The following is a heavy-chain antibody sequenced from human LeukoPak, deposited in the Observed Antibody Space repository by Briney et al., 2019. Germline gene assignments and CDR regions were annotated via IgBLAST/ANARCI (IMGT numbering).Heavy chain of an antibody. CDR2: ISWNSGSI. Sequence: GGSLRLSCAASGFTFDDYAMHWVRQAPGKDLEGVSGISWNSGSIGYADSVKGRFTISRDNAKHSLYLQMNSLRAEDTALYYCAKDIQAGIAAAGTFDYWGQGTLVTVSS. CDR1: GFTFDDYA. V-gene: IGHV3-9*01. J-gene: IGHJ4*02. CDR3: AKDIQAGIAAAGTFDY. D-gene: IGHD6-13*01.